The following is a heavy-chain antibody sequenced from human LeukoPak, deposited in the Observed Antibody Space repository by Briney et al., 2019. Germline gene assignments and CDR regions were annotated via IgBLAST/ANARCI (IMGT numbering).Heavy chain of an antibody. CDR3: AREMVTYYDFWSGQAPNMDV. D-gene: IGHD3-3*01. Sequence: PGGSLRLSCAASGFTFSSYAMHWVRQAPGKGLEWVAVISYDGSNKYYADSVKGRFTISRDNSKNTLYLQMNSLRAEDTAVYYCAREMVTYYDFWSGQAPNMDVWGKGTTVTVSS. CDR1: GFTFSSYA. CDR2: ISYDGSNK. V-gene: IGHV3-30*04. J-gene: IGHJ6*03.